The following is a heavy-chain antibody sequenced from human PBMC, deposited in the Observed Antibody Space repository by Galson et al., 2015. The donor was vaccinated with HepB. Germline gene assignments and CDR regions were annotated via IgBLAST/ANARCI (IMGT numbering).Heavy chain of an antibody. CDR3: ARVNYYGSGSG. Sequence: SVKVSCKASGYTFTSYGISWVRQAPGQGLEWMGIINPSGGSTSYAQKFQGRVTMTRDTSTSTVYMELSSLRSEDTSVYYCARVNYYGSGSGWGQGTLVTVSS. CDR1: GYTFTSYG. V-gene: IGHV1-46*03. CDR2: INPSGGST. D-gene: IGHD3-10*01. J-gene: IGHJ4*02.